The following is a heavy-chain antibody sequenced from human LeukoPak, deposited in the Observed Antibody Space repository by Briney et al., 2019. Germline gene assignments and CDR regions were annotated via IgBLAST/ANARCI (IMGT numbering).Heavy chain of an antibody. Sequence: GASVKVSCKASGYTFTSYGISWVRQAPGQGLEWMGWISAYNGNTNYAQKLQGRVTMTTDTSTSTAYMELRSLRSDDTAVYYCARDLSYDILTGTFDYWGQGTLVTVSS. D-gene: IGHD3-9*01. CDR2: ISAYNGNT. V-gene: IGHV1-18*01. CDR1: GYTFTSYG. CDR3: ARDLSYDILTGTFDY. J-gene: IGHJ4*02.